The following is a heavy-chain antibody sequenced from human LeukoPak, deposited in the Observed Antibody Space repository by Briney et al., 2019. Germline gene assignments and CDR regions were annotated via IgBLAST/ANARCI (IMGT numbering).Heavy chain of an antibody. Sequence: TGGSLRLSCAASVFTFSSSGLNWVRQAPGKGLEWVTVISYDGSNKDYPDSVKGRFTISRDNARNSLYLQMNSLRVEDTAVYYCARDAGGRTQREGWFDPWGQGSLVTVSS. D-gene: IGHD1-26*01. CDR1: VFTFSSSG. CDR3: ARDAGGRTQREGWFDP. CDR2: ISYDGSNK. J-gene: IGHJ5*02. V-gene: IGHV3-30*03.